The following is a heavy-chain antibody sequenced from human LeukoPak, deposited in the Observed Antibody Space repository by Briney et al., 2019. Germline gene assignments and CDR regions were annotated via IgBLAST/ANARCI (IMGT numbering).Heavy chain of an antibody. CDR1: GFTFISYW. CDR2: INHNGNVN. J-gene: IGHJ6*02. D-gene: IGHD3-16*01. CDR3: ARGGGLDV. Sequence: GGLRLSCAASGFTFISYWMNWARQAPGKGLEWVASINHNGNVNYYVDSVKGRFTISRDNAKNSLYLQMSNLRAEDTAVYFCARGGGLDVWGQGATVTVSS. V-gene: IGHV3-7*03.